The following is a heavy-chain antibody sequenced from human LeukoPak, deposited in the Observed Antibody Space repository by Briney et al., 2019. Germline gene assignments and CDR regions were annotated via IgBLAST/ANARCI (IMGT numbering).Heavy chain of an antibody. J-gene: IGHJ6*03. CDR2: IYYSGTT. CDR3: ARGRSSWVGLGYYYYMDV. D-gene: IGHD6-13*01. V-gene: IGHV4-59*01. Sequence: PSETLSLTCTVSGGSISSYYWNWIRQPPGKGLEWIGYIYYSGTTNYNPSLKSRVSMSVDTSKNQFSLKLSSVTAADTAVYYCARGRSSWVGLGYYYYMDVWGKGTTVTVSS. CDR1: GGSISSYY.